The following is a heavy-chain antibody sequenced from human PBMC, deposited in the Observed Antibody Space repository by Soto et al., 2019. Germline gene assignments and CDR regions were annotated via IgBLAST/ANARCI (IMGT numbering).Heavy chain of an antibody. Sequence: QVQLVQSGAEVKKPGASVKVSCKASGYTFTSYDINWVRQATGQGLEWMGWMNPNSGNTGYAQKFQGRVTMTRKSSICKASIELRSLRSESPAVHYCSRGLTPLEYYNILPAYPYYYSGMDVRGQGTTVTVSS. CDR2: MNPNSGNT. J-gene: IGHJ6*02. CDR3: SRGLTPLEYYNILPAYPYYYSGMDV. CDR1: GYTFTSYD. V-gene: IGHV1-8*01. D-gene: IGHD3-9*01.